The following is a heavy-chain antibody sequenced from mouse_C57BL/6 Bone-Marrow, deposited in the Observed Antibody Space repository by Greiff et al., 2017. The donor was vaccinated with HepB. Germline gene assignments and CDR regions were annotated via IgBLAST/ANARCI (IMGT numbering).Heavy chain of an antibody. CDR1: GYTFTSYD. V-gene: IGHV1-85*01. J-gene: IGHJ1*03. Sequence: QVQLQQSGPELVKPGASVKLSCKASGYTFTSYDINWVKQRPGQGLEWIGWIYPRAGSTKYNEKFKGKATLTVDTSSSTAYMELHSLTSEDSAVYFCARRRLRRWYFDVWGTGTTVTVSS. D-gene: IGHD2-4*01. CDR2: IYPRAGST. CDR3: ARRRLRRWYFDV.